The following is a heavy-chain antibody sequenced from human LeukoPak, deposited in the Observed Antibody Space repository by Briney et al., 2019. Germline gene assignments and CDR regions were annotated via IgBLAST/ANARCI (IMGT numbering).Heavy chain of an antibody. V-gene: IGHV3-7*05. Sequence: PGGSLRLSCAASGFTLRTYWMSWVRQAPGKGLEWVANIEPDGSAKFYVDSVKGRFTISRDNAENSLYLQMNSLRAEDTAVYYCARVKSGTTVDDYWGQGTLVTVSS. CDR2: IEPDGSAK. D-gene: IGHD1-1*01. J-gene: IGHJ4*02. CDR3: ARVKSGTTVDDY. CDR1: GFTLRTYW.